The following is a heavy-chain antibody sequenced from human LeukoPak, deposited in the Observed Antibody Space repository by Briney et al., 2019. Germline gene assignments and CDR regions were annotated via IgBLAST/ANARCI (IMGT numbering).Heavy chain of an antibody. CDR2: FYTSGST. D-gene: IGHD6-13*01. J-gene: IGHJ4*02. CDR1: GGSISSYY. Sequence: SETLSLTCTVSGGSISSYYWSWIRQPAGKGLEWIGHFYTSGSTNYNPSLKSRVTMSVDTSKNQFSLKLSSVTAADTALYYCARLGIAAAAAPFDYWGQGTLVTVSS. V-gene: IGHV4-4*07. CDR3: ARLGIAAAAAPFDY.